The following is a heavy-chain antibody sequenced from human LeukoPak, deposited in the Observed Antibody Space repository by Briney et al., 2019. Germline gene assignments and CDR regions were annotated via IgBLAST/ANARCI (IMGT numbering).Heavy chain of an antibody. CDR2: VGPYNRKT. D-gene: IGHD1-7*01. J-gene: IGHJ4*02. V-gene: IGHV1-18*01. CDR3: ARGAPRGVWNFYFDY. Sequence: GASVKVSCTASGYAFSSYGIGWVRQAPGQGLEWMGWVGPYNRKTNYSQKFQGRVPMTTDTSTNTAYLELRTLRSDDTAVYYCARGAPRGVWNFYFDYWGQGTLVTVSS. CDR1: GYAFSSYG.